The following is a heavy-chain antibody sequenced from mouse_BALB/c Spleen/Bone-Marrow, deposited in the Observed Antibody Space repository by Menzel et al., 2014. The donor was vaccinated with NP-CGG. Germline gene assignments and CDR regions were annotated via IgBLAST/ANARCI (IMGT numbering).Heavy chain of an antibody. CDR1: GYTFTNYD. J-gene: IGHJ1*01. CDR3: ARGGGSSGYFDV. D-gene: IGHD2-3*01. CDR2: IYPGDGST. Sequence: LMESGPELVKPGALVKISCKASGYTFTNYDINWVEQRPGRGLEWIGWIYPGDGSTKYNERFKGKATLTADKSSSTAYMQLSSLASENSAVYFCARGGGSSGYFDVWGAGTTVTVSS. V-gene: IGHV1S33*01.